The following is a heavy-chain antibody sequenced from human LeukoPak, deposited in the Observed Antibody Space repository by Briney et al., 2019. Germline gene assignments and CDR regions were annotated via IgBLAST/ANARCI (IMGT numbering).Heavy chain of an antibody. V-gene: IGHV3-30*18. CDR1: GFTFSSYG. CDR3: AKDLLYDSSGYYGPPFDY. D-gene: IGHD3-22*01. J-gene: IGHJ4*02. Sequence: GGSLRLSCAASGFTFSSYGMHWVRQAPGKGLEWVAVISYDGSNKYYADSVKGRFTISRDNSKNTLYLQTNSLRAEDTAVYYCAKDLLYDSSGYYGPPFDYWGQGTLVTVSS. CDR2: ISYDGSNK.